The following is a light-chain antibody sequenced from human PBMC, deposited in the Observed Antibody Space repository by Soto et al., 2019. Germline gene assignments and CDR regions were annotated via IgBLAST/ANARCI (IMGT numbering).Light chain of an antibody. J-gene: IGKJ1*01. V-gene: IGKV1-39*01. CDR2: AAS. CDR3: QNSHSISRK. Sequence: DTQMTQSPSSLSASVGDRVTITCRTSLSVTTYLNWYQQKPRKAPKLLIYAASSLQSEVPSRFSRSGSGTHFTLTISSLQPEDFATYYCQNSHSISRKFVQGTKLDIK. CDR1: LSVTTY.